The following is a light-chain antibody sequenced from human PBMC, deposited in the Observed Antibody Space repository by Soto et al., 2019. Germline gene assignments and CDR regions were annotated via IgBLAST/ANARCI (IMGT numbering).Light chain of an antibody. CDR2: SAS. CDR1: QSINSY. J-gene: IGKJ1*01. Sequence: DIQMTQSPSSLSASVGDRVTITCRASQSINSYLNWYQQKPGKAPKFLIYSASSLQAGVPSRFSGSGSGTDFTLTISSLQPEDFATYCCQQSYNTPWTFGQGTKVEIK. V-gene: IGKV1-39*01. CDR3: QQSYNTPWT.